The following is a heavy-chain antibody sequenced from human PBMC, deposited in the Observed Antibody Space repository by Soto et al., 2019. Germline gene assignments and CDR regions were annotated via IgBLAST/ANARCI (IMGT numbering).Heavy chain of an antibody. CDR3: ARRLAPTVSALGY. Sequence: GGSLRLSCTASGFPFTSYNFHWVRQAPGKGLEWVAVISEDGGTEYFADAVRGRFLISKDTSKNTVYLQMNSLRPEDTGTYFCARRLAPTVSALGYWGQGTLVTVSS. D-gene: IGHD4-4*01. CDR1: GFPFTSYN. CDR2: ISEDGGTE. J-gene: IGHJ4*02. V-gene: IGHV3-30-3*01.